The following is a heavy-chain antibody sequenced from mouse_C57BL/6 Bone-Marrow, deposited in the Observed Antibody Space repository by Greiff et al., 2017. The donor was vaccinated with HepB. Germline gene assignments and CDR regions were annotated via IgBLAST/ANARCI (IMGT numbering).Heavy chain of an antibody. J-gene: IGHJ2*01. CDR2: IYPGDGDT. Sequence: VQLQHSGPELVKPGASVKISCKASGYAFSSSWMNWVKQRPGKGLEWIGRIYPGDGDTNYNGKFKGKATLTADKSSSTAYMQLSSLTSEDSAVYFCARGGVYWGQGTTLTVSS. CDR3: ARGGVY. V-gene: IGHV1-82*01. CDR1: GYAFSSSW.